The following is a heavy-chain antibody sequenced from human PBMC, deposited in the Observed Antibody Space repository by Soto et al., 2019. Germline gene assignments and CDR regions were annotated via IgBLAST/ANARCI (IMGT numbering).Heavy chain of an antibody. J-gene: IGHJ4*02. Sequence: ASVKVSCKASGYTFTKYYMNWVRQAPGQGLEWMGWINPDSGGAEYAQKFQGRVTLTRDTSISTAYMEVSSLGSDDTAMYYCTTHAAYYYNDYWGQGTLVTVSS. CDR2: INPDSGGA. CDR1: GYTFTKYY. CDR3: TTHAAYYYNDY. D-gene: IGHD3-9*01. V-gene: IGHV1-2*02.